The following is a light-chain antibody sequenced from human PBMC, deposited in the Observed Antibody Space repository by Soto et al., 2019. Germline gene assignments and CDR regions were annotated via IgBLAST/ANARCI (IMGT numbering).Light chain of an antibody. CDR2: SNN. CDR1: SSNIGTNT. Sequence: QSVLTQPPSASGTPGQRITISCSGGSSNIGTNTVNWYQQLPGTAPKLLINSNNQRPSGVPDRFSGSKSGTSASLAISGLQSEDEADYYCAAWDDSLNGRVFGTGTKATVL. CDR3: AAWDDSLNGRV. V-gene: IGLV1-44*01. J-gene: IGLJ1*01.